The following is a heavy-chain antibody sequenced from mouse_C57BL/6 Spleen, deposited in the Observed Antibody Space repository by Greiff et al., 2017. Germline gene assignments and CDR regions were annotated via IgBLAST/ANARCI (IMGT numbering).Heavy chain of an antibody. Sequence: QVQLQQSGPELVKPGASVKISCTASGYAFSSSWMNWVKQRPGKGLEWIGRIYPGDGDTNYNGKFKGKATLTADKSSSTAYMQLSSLTSEDSAVYFCTREADDYDGAWFAYWGQGTLVTVSA. J-gene: IGHJ3*01. CDR1: GYAFSSSW. V-gene: IGHV1-82*01. CDR2: IYPGDGDT. CDR3: TREADDYDGAWFAY. D-gene: IGHD2-4*01.